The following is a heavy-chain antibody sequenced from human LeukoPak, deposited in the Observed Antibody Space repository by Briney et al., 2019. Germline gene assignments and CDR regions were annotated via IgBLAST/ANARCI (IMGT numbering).Heavy chain of an antibody. Sequence: ASVKVSCKASGYTFTSYGISWVRQAPGQGLEWMGWISAYNGNTNYAQKFQGRVTMTTDTSTSTAYMQLRSLRSDDTAVYYCAREIIVGATWGAFDIWGQGTMVTVSS. CDR2: ISAYNGNT. CDR3: AREIIVGATWGAFDI. D-gene: IGHD1-26*01. CDR1: GYTFTSYG. V-gene: IGHV1-18*01. J-gene: IGHJ3*02.